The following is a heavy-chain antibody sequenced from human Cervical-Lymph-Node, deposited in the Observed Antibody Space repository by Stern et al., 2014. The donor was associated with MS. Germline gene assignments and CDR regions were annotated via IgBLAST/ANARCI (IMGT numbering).Heavy chain of an antibody. CDR3: ARGRGGNYRYYFDY. J-gene: IGHJ4*02. CDR1: GFTFRSYS. Sequence: VQLVESGGGLVKPGGSLRLSCAASGFTFRSYSMNWVRQAPGKGLEWVASISSGCSYIYYADSLKGRFTIARDNAKNSLYLQMNSLRAEDTAVYYCARGRGGNYRYYFDYWGQGTLVTVSS. D-gene: IGHD4-23*01. CDR2: ISSGCSYI. V-gene: IGHV3-21*01.